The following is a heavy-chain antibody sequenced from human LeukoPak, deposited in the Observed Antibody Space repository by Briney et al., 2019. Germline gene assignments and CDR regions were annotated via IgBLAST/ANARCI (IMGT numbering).Heavy chain of an antibody. CDR2: ISYSGST. V-gene: IGHV4-59*08. J-gene: IGHJ4*02. CDR1: GGSISSYY. Sequence: SSETLSLTCTVSGGSISSYYWSWIRQPPGKGLEWIGFISYSGSTYYNPSLKSRVTISVDTSKNQFSLKLSSVTAADTAVYYCARDCGGDCYFDYWGQGTLVTVSS. D-gene: IGHD2-21*01. CDR3: ARDCGGDCYFDY.